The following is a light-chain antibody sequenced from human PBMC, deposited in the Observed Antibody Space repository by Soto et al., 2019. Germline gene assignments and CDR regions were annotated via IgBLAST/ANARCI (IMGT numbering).Light chain of an antibody. CDR1: SSDVGGYNY. V-gene: IGLV2-14*01. J-gene: IGLJ1*01. CDR3: SSYTSSSTL. Sequence: QSVLTQPASVSGSPGQSITISCTGTSSDVGGYNYVSWYQQHPGKAPKLMSYAVTDRPSGVSSRFSGSKSGNTAYLTISGLQAEDEADYYCSSYTSSSTLFGTGTKLTVL. CDR2: AVT.